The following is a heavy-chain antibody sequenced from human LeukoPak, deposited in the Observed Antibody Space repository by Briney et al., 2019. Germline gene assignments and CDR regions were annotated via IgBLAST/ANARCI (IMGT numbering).Heavy chain of an antibody. Sequence: ASVKVSCKASGYTFTGYYMHWVRQAPGQGLEWMGWINPNSGGTNYAQKFQGRVTMTRDTSISTAYMELSRLRSDDTAVYYCASLIDYDFWSGYSFDYWGQGTLVTVSS. CDR2: INPNSGGT. CDR1: GYTFTGYY. D-gene: IGHD3-3*01. CDR3: ASLIDYDFWSGYSFDY. V-gene: IGHV1-2*02. J-gene: IGHJ4*02.